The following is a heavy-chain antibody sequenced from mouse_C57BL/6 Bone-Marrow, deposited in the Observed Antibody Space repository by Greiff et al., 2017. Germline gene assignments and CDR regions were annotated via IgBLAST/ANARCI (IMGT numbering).Heavy chain of an antibody. CDR1: GYTFTSYW. Sequence: VQLQQPGAELVRPGTSVKLSCKASGYTFTSYWMHWVKQRPGQGLEWIGVIDPADSYTNYNQKFKGKATLTVDTSSSTAYMQLSSLTSEDSAVYYCARFTTVVATVYYFDYWGQGTTLTVSS. J-gene: IGHJ2*01. CDR2: IDPADSYT. D-gene: IGHD1-1*01. V-gene: IGHV1-59*01. CDR3: ARFTTVVATVYYFDY.